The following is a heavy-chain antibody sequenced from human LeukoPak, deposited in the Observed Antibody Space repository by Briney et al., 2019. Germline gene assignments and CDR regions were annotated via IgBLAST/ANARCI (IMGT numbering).Heavy chain of an antibody. Sequence: GGSLRLSCAASGFTFSSHAMHWVRQAPGKGLEWVAVISYEASNQYYADSVRGRFTISRDNSKNMLSLQMNSLRDEDTALYYCARDYRVGCTSDDCYPIDYWGQGTLVTVSS. CDR1: GFTFSSHA. CDR3: ARDYRVGCTSDDCYPIDY. V-gene: IGHV3-30*01. J-gene: IGHJ4*02. D-gene: IGHD2-21*02. CDR2: ISYEASNQ.